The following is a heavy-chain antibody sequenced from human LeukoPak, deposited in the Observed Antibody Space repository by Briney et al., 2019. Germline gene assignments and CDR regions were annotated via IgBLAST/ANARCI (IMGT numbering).Heavy chain of an antibody. J-gene: IGHJ4*02. D-gene: IGHD3-9*01. CDR1: GYTFTGYY. CDR2: IIPILGIE. Sequence: SSVKVSCKASGYTFTGYYMHWLRPAAGQGLEWMGRIIPILGIEKYAQKFQSRVTITADKSTSTAYMELSSLRSEDTAVYYCAPVPENYDILTGEPIGQRRPWDWGQGTLVTVSS. V-gene: IGHV1-69*02. CDR3: APVPENYDILTGEPIGQRRPWD.